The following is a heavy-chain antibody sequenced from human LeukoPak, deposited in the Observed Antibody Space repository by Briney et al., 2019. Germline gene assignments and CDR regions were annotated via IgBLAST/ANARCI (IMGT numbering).Heavy chain of an antibody. Sequence: GESLQISCKCSGYSFSSYWINWVRQMPGKGLEWMGRIDPSDSCTNYNPSFQGHVTISADKSISTAYLQWSSLMASDTAMYYCARHTISDYGGQGTQVTVSS. CDR1: GYSFSSYW. J-gene: IGHJ4*02. CDR3: ARHTISDY. CDR2: IDPSDSCT. D-gene: IGHD3-10*01. V-gene: IGHV5-10-1*01.